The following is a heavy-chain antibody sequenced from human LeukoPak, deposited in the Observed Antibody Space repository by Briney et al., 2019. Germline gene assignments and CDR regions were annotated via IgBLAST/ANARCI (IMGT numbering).Heavy chain of an antibody. V-gene: IGHV4-39*07. CDR2: IYYSGST. CDR1: GGSISSSSYY. J-gene: IGHJ4*02. Sequence: SETLSLTCTVSGGSISSSSYYWGWIRQPPGKGLEWIGSIYYSGSTNYNPSLKSRVTISVDTSKNQFSLKLSSVTAADTAVYYCARARGGCSSTSCYTPFDYWGQGTLVTVSS. D-gene: IGHD2-2*02. CDR3: ARARGGCSSTSCYTPFDY.